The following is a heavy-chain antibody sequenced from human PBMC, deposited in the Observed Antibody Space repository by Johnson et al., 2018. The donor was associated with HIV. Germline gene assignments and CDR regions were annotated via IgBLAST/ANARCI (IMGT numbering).Heavy chain of an antibody. V-gene: IGHV3-66*03. CDR1: GFTVSINY. D-gene: IGHD6-13*01. Sequence: VQLVESGGGLIQPGGSLRLSCAASGFTVSINYMSWVRQAPGKGLEWVSVIYSGGSTYYADSVKGRFTISRDNSKNTLYLQMNSLRAEDTAVDYCGRPAAAGRDDAFDIWGQGTMVTVSS. J-gene: IGHJ3*02. CDR3: GRPAAAGRDDAFDI. CDR2: IYSGGST.